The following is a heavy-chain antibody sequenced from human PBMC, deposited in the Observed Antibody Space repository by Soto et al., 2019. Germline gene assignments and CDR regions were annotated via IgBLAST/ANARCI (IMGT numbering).Heavy chain of an antibody. V-gene: IGHV4-61*08. J-gene: IGHJ4*02. D-gene: IGHD2-2*02. Sequence: SETLSLTCTVSGGSVSTTDYYWSWIRQPPGKGLEWIGYIHYTGSTKYNPSLKSRVTISVDTSKNQFSLTLNSVTAADTAVYYCATLPPRIEVRLLPIPTWGQGILVTVSS. CDR3: ATLPPRIEVRLLPIPT. CDR2: IHYTGST. CDR1: GGSVSTTDYY.